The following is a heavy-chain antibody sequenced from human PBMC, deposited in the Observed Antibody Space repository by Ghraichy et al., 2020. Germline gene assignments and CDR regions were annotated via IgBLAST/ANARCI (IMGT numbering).Heavy chain of an antibody. CDR1: GFTVSSNY. D-gene: IGHD5-12*01. J-gene: IGHJ6*03. Sequence: GGSLRLSCAASGFTVSSNYMSWVRQAPGKGLEWVSVIYSGGSTYYADSVKGRFTISRHNSKNTLYLQMNSLRAEDTAVYYCAGYSGYDPNYYYYMDVWGKGTTVTVSS. CDR3: AGYSGYDPNYYYYMDV. CDR2: IYSGGST. V-gene: IGHV3-53*04.